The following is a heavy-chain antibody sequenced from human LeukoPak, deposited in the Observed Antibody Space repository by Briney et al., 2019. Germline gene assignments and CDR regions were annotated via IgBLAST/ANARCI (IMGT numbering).Heavy chain of an antibody. CDR3: ARGPPIVVVTAQLDY. CDR1: GGSIISRDHY. Sequence: SETLSLTCSVSGGSIISRDHYWGWIRQPPGKGLEWIGSFYHSGSTYYNPSLKSRVTISVDTSKNQFSLKLSSVTAADTAVYYCARGPPIVVVTAQLDYWGQGTLVTVSS. CDR2: FYHSGST. V-gene: IGHV4-39*07. D-gene: IGHD2-21*02. J-gene: IGHJ4*02.